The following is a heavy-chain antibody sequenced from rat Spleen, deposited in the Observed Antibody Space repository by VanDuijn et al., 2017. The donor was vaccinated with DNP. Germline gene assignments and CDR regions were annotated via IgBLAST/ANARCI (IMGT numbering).Heavy chain of an antibody. D-gene: IGHD1-12*02. V-gene: IGHV5-7*01. J-gene: IGHJ2*01. CDR1: GLTFRDYY. CDR2: LTHAGTTT. CDR3: ATQGDGSFYYAYYFDY. Sequence: EVQLVESGGGLVQPGRSLRLSCAASGLTFRDYYMAWVRQVPTTGLEWVASLTHAGTTTYYGDSVKGRFTISRDNAKSTLYLQMDSLRSEDTATYYCATQGDGSFYYAYYFDYWGQGVMVTVSS.